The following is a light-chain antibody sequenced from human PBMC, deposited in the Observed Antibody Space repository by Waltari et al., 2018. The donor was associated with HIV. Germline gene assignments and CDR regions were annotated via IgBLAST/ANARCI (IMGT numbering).Light chain of an antibody. CDR2: DAS. J-gene: IGKJ1*01. CDR3: QQYKNWPPWT. CDR1: QSVDNK. V-gene: IGKV3-15*01. Sequence: ETVMTQSPATLSASLGETITLSCRASQSVDNKLAWYRQKPGQSPRLLIYDASTVATGVPGRFSGSGSGTQFSLTISSLQSEDFGIYYCQQYKNWPPWTFGQGTKVEIK.